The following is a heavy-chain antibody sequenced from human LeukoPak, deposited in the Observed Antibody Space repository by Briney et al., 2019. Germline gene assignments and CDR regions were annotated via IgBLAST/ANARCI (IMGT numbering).Heavy chain of an antibody. J-gene: IGHJ4*02. D-gene: IGHD6-13*01. V-gene: IGHV1-18*01. CDR1: GYTFTSYG. CDR3: ARDQAAGTGFFGFDY. CDR2: ISAYNGNT. Sequence: ASVTVSCKASGYTFTSYGISWVRQAPGQGLEWMGWISAYNGNTNYAPKLQGRVTMTTDTTTSTAYMELRSLRSDDAAVYYCARDQAAGTGFFGFDYWGQGTLVTVSS.